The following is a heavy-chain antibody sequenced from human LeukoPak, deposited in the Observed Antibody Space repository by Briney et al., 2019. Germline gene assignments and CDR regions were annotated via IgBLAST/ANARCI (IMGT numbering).Heavy chain of an antibody. Sequence: GGSLRLSCAASGFTFTSYGMHWVRQAPGKGLEWVTFIRYDGSNKYYADSVKGRFTISRDNSKNTLYLQMNSLRAEDTAVYYCAKKLKVVPATDYWGQGTLVTVSS. V-gene: IGHV3-30*02. J-gene: IGHJ4*02. CDR1: GFTFTSYG. D-gene: IGHD2-2*01. CDR3: AKKLKVVPATDY. CDR2: IRYDGSNK.